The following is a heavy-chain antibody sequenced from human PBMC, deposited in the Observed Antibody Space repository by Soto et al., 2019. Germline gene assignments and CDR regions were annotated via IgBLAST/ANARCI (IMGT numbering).Heavy chain of an antibody. J-gene: IGHJ4*02. Sequence: EVQLVESGGGLIQPGGSLRLSCAASGFTVSSNYMSWVRQAPGKGLEWVSVIYSGGSTYYADSVKGRFTISRDNSKNTLYLQMNSLRAEDTAVYYCARSGASSIAARPYNFDYWGQGTLVTVSS. D-gene: IGHD6-6*01. CDR2: IYSGGST. CDR3: ARSGASSIAARPYNFDY. CDR1: GFTVSSNY. V-gene: IGHV3-53*01.